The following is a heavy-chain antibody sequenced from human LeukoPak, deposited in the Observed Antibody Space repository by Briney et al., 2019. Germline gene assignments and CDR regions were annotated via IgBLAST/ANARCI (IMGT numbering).Heavy chain of an antibody. CDR1: TGSINDYY. Sequence: SETQSLTCTVSTGSINDYYWSWVRQPAGKGLEWLGRIYSSGGTTYNPSLKSRITMSVDTSKNQFSLKMTSVTAADTAVYYCAREGKWFGTYYYCLDVWGKGTTVTVSS. CDR3: AREGKWFGTYYYCLDV. J-gene: IGHJ6*04. D-gene: IGHD3-10*01. CDR2: IYSSGGT. V-gene: IGHV4-4*07.